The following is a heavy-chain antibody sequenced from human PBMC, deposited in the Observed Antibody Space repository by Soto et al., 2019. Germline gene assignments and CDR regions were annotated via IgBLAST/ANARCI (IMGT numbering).Heavy chain of an antibody. Sequence: QVQLVQSGAEVKKPGSSVKVSCKASGDTFSFYTINWLRQAPGLGLEWMGRINPILSMSNYAQKFQGRVTITADKSTSTAYMELSSLRSDDTAMYYCATNYGSGYRAFDYWGQGALVTVSS. J-gene: IGHJ4*02. CDR2: INPILSMS. V-gene: IGHV1-69*02. CDR3: ATNYGSGYRAFDY. CDR1: GDTFSFYT. D-gene: IGHD3-10*01.